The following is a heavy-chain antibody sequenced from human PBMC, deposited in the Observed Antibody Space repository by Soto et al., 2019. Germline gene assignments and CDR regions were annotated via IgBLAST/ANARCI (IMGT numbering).Heavy chain of an antibody. V-gene: IGHV3-23*01. CDR1: GFTFSSYA. Sequence: EVQLLESGGGLVQPGGSLRLSCAASGFTFSSYAMSWVRQAPGKGLEWVSAISGSGGSTYYADSVKGRFTISRDNSKNTLYRQMNSLRAEDTAVYYCARQIVATITGWFDPWGQGTLVTVSS. CDR3: ARQIVATITGWFDP. J-gene: IGHJ5*02. CDR2: ISGSGGST. D-gene: IGHD5-12*01.